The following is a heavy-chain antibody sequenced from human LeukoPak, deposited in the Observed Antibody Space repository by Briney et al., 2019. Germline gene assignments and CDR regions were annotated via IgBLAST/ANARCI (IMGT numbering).Heavy chain of an antibody. D-gene: IGHD3-22*01. J-gene: IGHJ4*02. CDR2: VNSDGSST. Sequence: PGGSLRLSCAASGFTFSSYWMHWVRQAPGKGLVWVSRVNSDGSSTEYADSVKGRFTISRDTAKNSVHLQMNSLRVDDTAVYYCARGPDYYYDSSGSFDYWGQGTLVTVSS. V-gene: IGHV3-74*03. CDR3: ARGPDYYYDSSGSFDY. CDR1: GFTFSSYW.